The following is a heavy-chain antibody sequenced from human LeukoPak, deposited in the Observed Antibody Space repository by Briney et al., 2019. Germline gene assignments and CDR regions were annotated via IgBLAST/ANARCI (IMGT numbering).Heavy chain of an antibody. CDR1: GFTFSSCA. Sequence: PGGSLRLSCAASGFTFSSCAMHWVRQAPGKGLEWVAVISYDGSNKYYADSVKGRFTISRDNSKNTLYLQMNSLRAEDTAVYYCARDSDWHYFDYWGQGTLVTAPS. J-gene: IGHJ4*02. V-gene: IGHV3-30-3*01. CDR3: ARDSDWHYFDY. D-gene: IGHD3/OR15-3a*01. CDR2: ISYDGSNK.